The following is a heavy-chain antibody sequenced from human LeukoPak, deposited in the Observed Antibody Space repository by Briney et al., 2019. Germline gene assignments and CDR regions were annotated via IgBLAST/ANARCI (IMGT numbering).Heavy chain of an antibody. CDR3: ARWRGGRPVTHQPIDY. V-gene: IGHV3-21*01. CDR2: ISSSSSYI. Sequence: GGSLRLSCAASGFTFSSYSMKWVRQAPGRGVEWVSSISSSSSYIYYADSVKGRFTISRDNAKNSPYLQMNSLRDEDTAVYYCARWRGGRPVTHQPIDYWGQGTLVTVSS. D-gene: IGHD4-17*01. CDR1: GFTFSSYS. J-gene: IGHJ4*02.